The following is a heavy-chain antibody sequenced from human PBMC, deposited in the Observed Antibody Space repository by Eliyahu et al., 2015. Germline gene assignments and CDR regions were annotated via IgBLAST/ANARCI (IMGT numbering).Heavy chain of an antibody. CDR3: TRDSFESGIYYGMDV. J-gene: IGHJ6*02. Sequence: EVQLVESGGGLVHPGGSLXLSCAASGFPFGTYWMHWVRQAPGKGLVWVSRINTDGSSTSYADSEKGRFTISRDNAKNTLYLQMNSLRAEDTAVYYCTRDSFESGIYYGMDVWGQGTTVTVSS. V-gene: IGHV3-74*01. CDR1: GFPFGTYW. D-gene: IGHD3-3*01. CDR2: INTDGSST.